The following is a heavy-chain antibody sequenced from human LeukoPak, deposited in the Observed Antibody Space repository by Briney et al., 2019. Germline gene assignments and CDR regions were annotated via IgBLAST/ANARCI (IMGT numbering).Heavy chain of an antibody. V-gene: IGHV3-15*01. CDR3: SALYFDY. CDR1: GFAFSAAW. Sequence: GGSLRLSCAASGFAFSAAWMTWVRQAPGKGLEWVGRIKSKADGGTTEYAAPVKGRFTISRDDSENTLYLQMNSLKTEDTALYYCSALYFDYWGQGNLVTVSS. CDR2: IKSKADGGTT. J-gene: IGHJ4*02.